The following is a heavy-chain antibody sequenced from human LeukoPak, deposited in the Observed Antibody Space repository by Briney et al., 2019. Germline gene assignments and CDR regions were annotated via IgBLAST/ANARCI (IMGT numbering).Heavy chain of an antibody. Sequence: GALRLSCSGSEFTFRRYNMNLVRQAPGKGLEWVSSISSSSKYIYYADSVKGRFTISRDNAKNSLYLQMDSLRAEDTAVYYCARVNNGEDAFDIWGQGTMVTVSS. CDR1: EFTFRRYN. CDR2: ISSSSKYI. V-gene: IGHV3-21*01. CDR3: ARVNNGEDAFDI. D-gene: IGHD4-17*01. J-gene: IGHJ3*02.